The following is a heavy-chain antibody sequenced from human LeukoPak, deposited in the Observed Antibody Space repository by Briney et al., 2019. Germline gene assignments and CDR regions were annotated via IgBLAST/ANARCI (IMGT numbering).Heavy chain of an antibody. J-gene: IGHJ4*02. CDR2: ISSSSSYI. CDR1: GFTFSSYS. D-gene: IGHD4-17*01. CDR3: ARDPPLPVTTGYFDY. Sequence: PGGSLRLSCAASGFTFSSYSMNWVRQAPGKGLEWVSSISSSSSYIYYADSVKGRFTISRDNAKNSLYLQMNSLRAEDTAVYYCARDPPLPVTTGYFDYWGQGTLVTVSS. V-gene: IGHV3-21*01.